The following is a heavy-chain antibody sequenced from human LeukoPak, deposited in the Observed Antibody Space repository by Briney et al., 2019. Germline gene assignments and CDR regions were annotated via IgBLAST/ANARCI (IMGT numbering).Heavy chain of an antibody. CDR3: ARDGRISPYYGMDV. D-gene: IGHD1-26*01. CDR2: IYYSGST. J-gene: IGHJ6*02. CDR1: GGSISSSSYY. V-gene: IGHV4-39*07. Sequence: SETLSLTCTVSGGSISSSSYYWGWIRQPPGKGLEWIGSIYYSGSTYYNPSLKSRVTISVDTSKNQFSLKLSSVTTADTALYYCARDGRISPYYGMDVWGQGTTVTVSS.